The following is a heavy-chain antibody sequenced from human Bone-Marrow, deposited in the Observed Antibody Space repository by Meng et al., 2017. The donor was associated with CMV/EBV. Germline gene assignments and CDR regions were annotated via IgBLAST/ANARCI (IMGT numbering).Heavy chain of an antibody. J-gene: IGHJ3*02. V-gene: IGHV3-21*01. CDR2: ISSSSSYI. CDR1: GFTFSSYS. D-gene: IGHD5-18*01. CDR3: ARDRGYSYGYRAFDI. Sequence: GESLKISCAASGFTFSSYSMNWVRQAPGKGLEWVSSISSSSSYIYYADSVKGRFTISRDNAKNSLYLQMNSLRAEDTAVYYCARDRGYSYGYRAFDIWGRGTMVTVSS.